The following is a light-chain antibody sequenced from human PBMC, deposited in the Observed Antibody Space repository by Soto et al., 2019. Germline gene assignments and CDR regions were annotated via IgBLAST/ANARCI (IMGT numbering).Light chain of an antibody. J-gene: IGKJ1*01. CDR2: DAS. V-gene: IGKV3-20*01. CDR1: YRVASRY. Sequence: IVLTQSPGTLSLSLGERATLSCRASYRVASRYLAWYQQKPGQAPRLLIYDASTRATGIPDRFSGSGSGTEFTLTISRLEPEDFAVYLCQYYDDSPWPFGQGTKVDIK. CDR3: QYYDDSPWP.